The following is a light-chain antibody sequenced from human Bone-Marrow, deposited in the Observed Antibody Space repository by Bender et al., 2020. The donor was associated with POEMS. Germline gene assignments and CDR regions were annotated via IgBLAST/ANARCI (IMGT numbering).Light chain of an antibody. CDR1: SSDVGSYNR. V-gene: IGLV2-18*02. CDR3: QSYDNSLGGWV. J-gene: IGLJ3*02. CDR2: EVS. Sequence: QSALTQPPSVSGSPGQSVTISCTGTSSDVGSYNRVSWYQQPPGTAPKLMIYEVSNRPSGVPDRFSGSKSGTSASLAITGLQAEDEGDYYCQSYDNSLGGWVFGGGTKLTVL.